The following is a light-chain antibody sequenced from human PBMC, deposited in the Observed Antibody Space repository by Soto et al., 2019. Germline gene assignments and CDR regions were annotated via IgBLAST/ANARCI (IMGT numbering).Light chain of an antibody. CDR3: ATWDDTVSGYF. CDR1: TSNIGNNP. J-gene: IGLJ1*01. V-gene: IGLV1-44*01. Sequence: QSVLTQSPSVSGTPGQRVTMSCSGSTSNIGNNPVNWYQQSPGTAPKLLMYDNDQRPSGVADRFSGSKSGTSASLAISGLQSEDETEYYCATWDDTVSGYFFGTGTKVTVL. CDR2: DND.